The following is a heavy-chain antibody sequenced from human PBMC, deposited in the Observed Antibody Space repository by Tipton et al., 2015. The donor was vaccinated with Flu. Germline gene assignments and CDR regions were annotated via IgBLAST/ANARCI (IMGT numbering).Heavy chain of an antibody. Sequence: QVQLVQSGAEVKKPGSSVKVSCKASGGTFSSYAISWVRQAPGQGLEWMGGIIPIFGTANYAQKFQGRVTITADESTSTAYMELSSLRSEDTAVYYCARERRVDYYDSSGYCFLFDYWGQGTLVTVSS. CDR1: GGTFSSYA. D-gene: IGHD3-22*01. CDR3: ARERRVDYYDSSGYCFLFDY. CDR2: IIPIFGTA. J-gene: IGHJ4*02. V-gene: IGHV1-69*01.